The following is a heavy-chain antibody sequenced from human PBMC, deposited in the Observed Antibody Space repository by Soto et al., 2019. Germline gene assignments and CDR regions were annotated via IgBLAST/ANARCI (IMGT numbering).Heavy chain of an antibody. CDR3: ARVHQRNYDFWSGYYAFDI. CDR2: IYTSGST. CDR1: GGSISSYY. V-gene: IGHV4-4*07. J-gene: IGHJ3*02. Sequence: SETLSLTCTVSGGSISSYYWRWIRQPAGKGLEWIGRIYTSGSTNYNPSLKSRVTMSVDTSKNQFSLKLSSVTAADTAVYYCARVHQRNYDFWSGYYAFDIWGQGTMVT. D-gene: IGHD3-3*01.